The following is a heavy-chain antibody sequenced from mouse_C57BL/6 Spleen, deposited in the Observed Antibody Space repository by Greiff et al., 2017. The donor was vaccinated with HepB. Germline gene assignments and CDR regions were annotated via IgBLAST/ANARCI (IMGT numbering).Heavy chain of an antibody. Sequence: VHLVESGPGLVAPSQSLSITCTVSGFSLTSYAISWVRQPPGKGLEWLGVIWTGGGTNYNSALKSRLSISKDNSKSQVFLKMNSLQTDDTARYYCARTGVVATDYAMDYWGQGTSVTVSS. CDR1: GFSLTSYA. D-gene: IGHD1-1*01. J-gene: IGHJ4*01. V-gene: IGHV2-9-1*01. CDR3: ARTGVVATDYAMDY. CDR2: IWTGGGT.